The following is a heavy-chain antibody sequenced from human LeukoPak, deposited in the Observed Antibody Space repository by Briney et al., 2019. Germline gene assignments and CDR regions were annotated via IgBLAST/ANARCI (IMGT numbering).Heavy chain of an antibody. CDR2: ISSSSSYI. D-gene: IGHD3-10*01. Sequence: GGSLRLSCAASGFTFSSYSMNWVRQAPGKGLEWVSSISSSSSYIYYADSVKGRFTISRHNSKNTLYLQMNSLRAEDTAVYYCARVYRGGDAFDIWGQGTMVTVSS. V-gene: IGHV3-21*04. CDR3: ARVYRGGDAFDI. J-gene: IGHJ3*02. CDR1: GFTFSSYS.